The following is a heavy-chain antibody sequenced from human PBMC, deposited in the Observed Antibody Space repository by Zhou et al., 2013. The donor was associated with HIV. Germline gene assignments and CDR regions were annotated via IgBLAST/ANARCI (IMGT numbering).Heavy chain of an antibody. Sequence: QVQLVQSGAEVKKPGSSVKVSCKASGGTFSSYAISWVRQAPGQGLEWMGGIIPIFGTANYAQKFQGRVTITTDESTSTAYMELSSLRSEDTAVYYCARESELPTEQQLVRWFDPWGQGTLVTVSS. CDR1: GGTFSSYA. CDR3: ARESELPTEQQLVRWFDP. V-gene: IGHV1-69*05. CDR2: IIPIFGTA. J-gene: IGHJ5*02. D-gene: IGHD6-13*01.